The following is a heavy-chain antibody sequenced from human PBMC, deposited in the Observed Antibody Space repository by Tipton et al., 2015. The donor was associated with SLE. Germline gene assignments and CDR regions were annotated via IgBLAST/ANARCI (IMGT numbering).Heavy chain of an antibody. CDR2: IFYSGST. J-gene: IGHJ6*03. Sequence: TLSLTCTVSGGSISNSSYFWGWIRQPPGKGLEWIGSIFYSGSTYYNPSLKSRVTISVDTSKNHFSLKLSSVSAADTAVYYCAKDNGADNYYYMDVWGKGTTVTVSS. CDR1: GGSISNSSYF. D-gene: IGHD3-10*01. CDR3: AKDNGADNYYYMDV. V-gene: IGHV4-39*02.